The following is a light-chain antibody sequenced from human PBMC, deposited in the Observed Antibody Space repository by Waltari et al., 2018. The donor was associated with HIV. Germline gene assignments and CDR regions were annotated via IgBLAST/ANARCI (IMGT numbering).Light chain of an antibody. J-gene: IGKJ2*01. CDR3: QQSYSSPPT. CDR2: VAS. Sequence: DIQMTQPPSSLPASVGDRVDITCRASQNIGTFLNWYQQKPGRGPKLLIYVASTLESGVPSRFSGSGSGTEFTLTISRLQPEDFARYYCQQSYSSPPTFGQGTNLEIK. CDR1: QNIGTF. V-gene: IGKV1-39*01.